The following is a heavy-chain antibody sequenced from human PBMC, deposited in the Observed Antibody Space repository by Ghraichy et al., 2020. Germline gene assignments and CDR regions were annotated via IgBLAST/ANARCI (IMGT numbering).Heavy chain of an antibody. J-gene: IGHJ5*02. Sequence: GESLRLSCEVSGFTFRSYWMHWVRHAPGKGLVWVSNINNDGSTTTYADSVRGRFTISRDNAKNTLYLQMSSLRVEDTAVYYCARALGRWRGSNCSWWFDPGGEGILVTVST. V-gene: IGHV3-74*03. CDR2: INNDGSTT. D-gene: IGHD3-3*01. CDR1: GFTFRSYW. CDR3: ARALGRWRGSNCSWWFDP.